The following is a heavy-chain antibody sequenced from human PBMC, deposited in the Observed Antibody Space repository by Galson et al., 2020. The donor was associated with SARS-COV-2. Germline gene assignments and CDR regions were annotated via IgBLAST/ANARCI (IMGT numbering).Heavy chain of an antibody. J-gene: IGHJ4*02. V-gene: IGHV3-21*01. CDR1: GFTFSSYS. D-gene: IGHD6-13*01. Sequence: KIGESLKISCAASGFTFSSYSMNWVRQAPGKGLEWVSSISSSSSYIYYADSVKGRFTISRDNAKNSLYLQMNSLRAEDTAVYYCARDFVWGSSSWAFDYWGQGTLVTVSS. CDR2: ISSSSSYI. CDR3: ARDFVWGSSSWAFDY.